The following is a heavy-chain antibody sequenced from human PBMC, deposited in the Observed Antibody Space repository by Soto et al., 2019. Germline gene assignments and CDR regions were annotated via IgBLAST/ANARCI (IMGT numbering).Heavy chain of an antibody. D-gene: IGHD3-3*01. J-gene: IGHJ5*02. CDR2: IYYTGIT. CDR1: GGSITDNY. CDR3: ARALDYDFWGGRNWFDP. Sequence: QVQLQQSGPGLLKPSETLSLTRSVSGGSITDNYWTWIRQSPGKGLEWVGYIYYTGITNYNPSLKRRVTISLDRSKNQFSLKLDSVTAADTAVYYCARALDYDFWGGRNWFDPWGQGTLVTVSS. V-gene: IGHV4-59*01.